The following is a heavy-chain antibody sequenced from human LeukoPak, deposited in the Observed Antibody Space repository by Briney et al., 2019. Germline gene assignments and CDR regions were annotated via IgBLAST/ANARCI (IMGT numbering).Heavy chain of an antibody. CDR2: IGGSGGST. Sequence: GGSLRLSCAASGFTFSNYAMNWVRQAPGKGLEWVSTIGGSGGSTYYADSVKGRFTISRDDSKNTLYLQMNSLRAEDTAVYYCAKPLSAPAMVGEWGQGTLVTVSS. V-gene: IGHV3-23*01. CDR1: GFTFSNYA. CDR3: AKPLSAPAMVGE. D-gene: IGHD1-26*01. J-gene: IGHJ4*02.